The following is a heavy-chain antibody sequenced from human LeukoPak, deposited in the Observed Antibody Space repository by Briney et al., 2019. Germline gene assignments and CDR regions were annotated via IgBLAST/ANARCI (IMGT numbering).Heavy chain of an antibody. CDR1: GFTFSSYG. CDR3: AKVPAAILIPNWFDP. V-gene: IGHV3-23*01. Sequence: GGSLRLSCAASGFTFSSYGMSWVRQPPGKGLEWVSAISGSGGSPYYADSVKGRFTISRDNSKNTLYLQMNSLRAEDTAVYYCAKVPAAILIPNWFDPWGQGTLITVSS. D-gene: IGHD2-2*01. J-gene: IGHJ5*02. CDR2: ISGSGGSP.